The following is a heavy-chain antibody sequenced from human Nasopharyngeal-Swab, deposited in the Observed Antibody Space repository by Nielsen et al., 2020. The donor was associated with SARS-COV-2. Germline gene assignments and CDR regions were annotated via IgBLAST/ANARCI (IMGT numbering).Heavy chain of an antibody. CDR1: GYTFTSYY. V-gene: IGHV1-46*01. CDR2: INPSGGST. Sequence: ASVKVSCKASGYTFTSYYMHWVRQAPGQGLEWMGIINPSGGSTSYAQKFQGRVTMTRDTSTSTVYMELSSLRSEDTAVYYCARGPPGYCSSTSCSYYYYYMDAWGKGTTVTVSS. CDR3: ARGPPGYCSSTSCSYYYYYMDA. J-gene: IGHJ6*03. D-gene: IGHD2-2*03.